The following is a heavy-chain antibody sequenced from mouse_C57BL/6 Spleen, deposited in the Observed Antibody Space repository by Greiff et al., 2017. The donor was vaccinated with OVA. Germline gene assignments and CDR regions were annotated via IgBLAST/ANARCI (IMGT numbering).Heavy chain of an antibody. CDR3: ARTSTEVAPGAIDY. D-gene: IGHD1-1*01. V-gene: IGHV1-18*01. CDR1: GYTFTDYN. J-gene: IGHJ4*01. CDR2: INPNNGGT. Sequence: EVQLQESGPELVKPGASVKIPCKASGYTFTDYNMDWVKQSHGKSLEWIGDINPNNGGTIYNQKFKGKATLTVDKSSSTAYMELRSLTSEDTAVYYCARTSTEVAPGAIDYWGQGTSVTGSS.